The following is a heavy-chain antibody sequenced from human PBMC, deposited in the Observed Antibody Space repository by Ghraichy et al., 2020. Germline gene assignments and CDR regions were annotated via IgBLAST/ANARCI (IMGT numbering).Heavy chain of an antibody. CDR1: GGTFSSYA. CDR3: ARDQAGELARPHNLAIAAAGETSLDY. Sequence: SVKVSCKASGGTFSSYAISWVRQAPGQGLEWMGRIIPILGIANYAQKFQGRVTITADKSTSTAYMELSSLRSEDTAVYYCARDQAGELARPHNLAIAAAGETSLDYWGQGTLVTVSS. V-gene: IGHV1-69*04. CDR2: IIPILGIA. J-gene: IGHJ4*02. D-gene: IGHD6-13*01.